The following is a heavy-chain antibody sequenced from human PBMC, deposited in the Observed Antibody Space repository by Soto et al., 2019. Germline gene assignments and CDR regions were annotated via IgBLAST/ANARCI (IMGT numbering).Heavy chain of an antibody. CDR2: ISAYNGNT. D-gene: IGHD3-22*01. V-gene: IGHV1-18*01. CDR3: ARVGPYYYDSSGYYYR. Sequence: GASVKVSCKASGYTFTSYGISWVRQAPGQGLEWMGWISAYNGNTNYAQKLQGRVTMTTDTSTSTAYMELRSLRSDDTAVYYCARVGPYYYDSSGYYYRWGQGTLVTVYS. CDR1: GYTFTSYG. J-gene: IGHJ5*02.